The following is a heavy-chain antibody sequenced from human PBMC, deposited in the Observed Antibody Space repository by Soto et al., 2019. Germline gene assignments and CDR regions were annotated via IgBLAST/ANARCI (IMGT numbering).Heavy chain of an antibody. J-gene: IGHJ6*03. V-gene: IGHV1-2*04. Sequence: ASVKVSCKASGYTFTGYYMHWVRQAPGQGLEWMGWINPNSGGTNYAQKFQGWVTMTRDTSISTAYMELSRLRSDDTAVYYCARSAVVRAFYYYMDVWGKGTTVTVSS. CDR1: GYTFTGYY. D-gene: IGHD3-10*01. CDR3: ARSAVVRAFYYYMDV. CDR2: INPNSGGT.